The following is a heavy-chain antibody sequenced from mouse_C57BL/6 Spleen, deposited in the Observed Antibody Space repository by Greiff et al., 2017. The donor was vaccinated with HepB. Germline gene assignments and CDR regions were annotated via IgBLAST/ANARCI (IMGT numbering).Heavy chain of an antibody. CDR1: GYSFTDYN. J-gene: IGHJ4*01. Sequence: VQLQQSGPELVKPGASVKISCKASGYSFTDYNMNWVKQSNGKSLEWIGVINPNYGTTSYNQKFKGKATLTVDQSSSTAYLQRNSLTSEDSAVYYCARGGFITTVVATNYYAMDYWGQGTSVTVSS. D-gene: IGHD1-1*01. CDR2: INPNYGTT. CDR3: ARGGFITTVVATNYYAMDY. V-gene: IGHV1-39*01.